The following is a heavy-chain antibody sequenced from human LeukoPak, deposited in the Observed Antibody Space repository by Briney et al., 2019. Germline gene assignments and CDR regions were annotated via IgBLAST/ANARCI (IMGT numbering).Heavy chain of an antibody. CDR1: GYSISSGYY. V-gene: IGHV4-38-2*02. CDR3: ATRVLYCSSTSCYNWFDP. J-gene: IGHJ5*02. D-gene: IGHD2-2*01. CDR2: IYHSGIT. Sequence: SETLSLTCTVSGYSISSGYYWGWIRQPPGKGLEWIGSIYHSGITYYNPSLKSRVTISVDTSKNQFSLKLSSVTAADTAVYYCATRVLYCSSTSCYNWFDPWGQGTLVTVSS.